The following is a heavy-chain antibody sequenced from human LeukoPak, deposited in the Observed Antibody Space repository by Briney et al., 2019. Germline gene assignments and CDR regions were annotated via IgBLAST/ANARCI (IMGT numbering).Heavy chain of an antibody. CDR3: AREADYCGY. CDR1: GYTFSDYY. Sequence: ASVKVSCKASGYTFSDYYMHWVRQAPGQGLEWMGWINPKSGGTNYAQKFQGRVTMTRDTSISTTYMELSRLRSDDTAVYYCAREADYCGYWGQGTLVTVSS. D-gene: IGHD6-19*01. J-gene: IGHJ4*02. CDR2: INPKSGGT. V-gene: IGHV1-2*02.